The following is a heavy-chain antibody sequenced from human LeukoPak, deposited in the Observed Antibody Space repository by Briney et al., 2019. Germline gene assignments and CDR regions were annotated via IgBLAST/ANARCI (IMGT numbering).Heavy chain of an antibody. J-gene: IGHJ4*02. Sequence: VQPGGSLRLSCAASGFTFSSYEMNWVRRAPGKGLEWVSYISSSGSTIYYADSVKGRFTISRDNAKNSLYLQMNSLRAEDTAVYYCAREVPAIAVFDYWGQGTLVTVSS. V-gene: IGHV3-48*03. D-gene: IGHD6-19*01. CDR1: GFTFSSYE. CDR2: ISSSGSTI. CDR3: AREVPAIAVFDY.